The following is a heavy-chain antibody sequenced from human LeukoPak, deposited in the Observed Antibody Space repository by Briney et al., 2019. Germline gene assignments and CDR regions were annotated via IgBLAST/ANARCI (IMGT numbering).Heavy chain of an antibody. V-gene: IGHV4-59*08. CDR2: IYYSGST. D-gene: IGHD2-2*03. Sequence: SETLSLTCTVSGGSISSYYWSWIRQPPGKGLEWIGYIYYSGSTNYNPSLKSRVTISVDTSKNQFSLKLSSVTAADTAVYYCARNPLDIVVVPAADHYYYYYGMDVWGQGTTVTVSS. CDR3: ARNPLDIVVVPAADHYYYYYGMDV. CDR1: GGSISSYY. J-gene: IGHJ6*02.